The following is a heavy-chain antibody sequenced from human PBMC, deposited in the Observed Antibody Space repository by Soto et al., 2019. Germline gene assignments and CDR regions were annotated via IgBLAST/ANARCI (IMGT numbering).Heavy chain of an antibody. CDR2: IYYSGST. Sequence: SETLSLTCTVSGGSISTYYWSWIRQPPGKGLEWIGYIYYSGSTNYNPSLKSRVTISVDTSKNQFSLKLSSVTAADTAVYYCARDRSPAYGGNSGFDYWGQGTLVTVSS. CDR1: GGSISTYY. CDR3: ARDRSPAYGGNSGFDY. V-gene: IGHV4-59*01. D-gene: IGHD4-17*01. J-gene: IGHJ4*02.